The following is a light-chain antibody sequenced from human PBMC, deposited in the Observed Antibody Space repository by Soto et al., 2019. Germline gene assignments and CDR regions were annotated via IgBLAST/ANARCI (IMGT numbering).Light chain of an antibody. CDR1: RSNVGRNA. J-gene: IGLJ2*01. Sequence: QSVLTQPPSASGIPGQTVTISCSGSRSNVGRNAVSWYQQVPGMAPKLLVFATNKRPSGVPDRFSGSASGASASLAISGLQSEDEADYYCAAWDDTLNGPLFGGGTKVTVL. V-gene: IGLV1-44*01. CDR3: AAWDDTLNGPL. CDR2: ATN.